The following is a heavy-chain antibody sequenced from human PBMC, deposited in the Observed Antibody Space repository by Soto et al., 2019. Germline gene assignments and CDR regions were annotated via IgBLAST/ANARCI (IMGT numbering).Heavy chain of an antibody. CDR3: ARHTGAGQLVLDY. V-gene: IGHV5-51*01. D-gene: IGHD6-6*01. CDR1: GYRFTFYW. J-gene: IGHJ4*02. Sequence: EVQLVQSGAEVKKPGESLKISCQGSGYRFTFYWIGWVRQMPGKGLEWMGIIFPGDSDTRYSPSFQGQVTFSVDKSINTASLEWSSLPASDTALSYCARHTGAGQLVLDYWGQGTLVPVSS. CDR2: IFPGDSDT.